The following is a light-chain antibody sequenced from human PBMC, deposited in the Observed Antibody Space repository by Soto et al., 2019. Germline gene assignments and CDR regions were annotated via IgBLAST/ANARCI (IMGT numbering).Light chain of an antibody. CDR3: QQYGNSPQT. CDR2: GAS. CDR1: HYIYIY. V-gene: IGKV3-20*01. Sequence: ATLSVSPGERATLSCTASHYIYIYLAWYQQKPGQAPRLLIYGASSRATGIPNRFSGSGSGTDFTLTISRLEPEDFAVYYCQQYGNSPQTFGQGTKVDIK. J-gene: IGKJ1*01.